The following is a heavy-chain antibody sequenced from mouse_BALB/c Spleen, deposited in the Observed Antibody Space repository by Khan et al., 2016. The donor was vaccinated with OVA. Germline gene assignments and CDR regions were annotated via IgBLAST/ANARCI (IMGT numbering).Heavy chain of an antibody. D-gene: IGHD1-2*01. CDR3: ARPDSPRLRGYYAMDY. V-gene: IGHV5-12*02. CDR2: ISNGGGST. Sequence: EVELVESGGGLVQPGGSLKLSCATSGFIFSDYYMYWVRQTPEKRLEWVAYISNGGGSTYYLDIVKGRFTISIDAPKNTLSLQMSRLKSEDTAMDYCARPDSPRLRGYYAMDYWGQGTSVTVSS. CDR1: GFIFSDYY. J-gene: IGHJ4*01.